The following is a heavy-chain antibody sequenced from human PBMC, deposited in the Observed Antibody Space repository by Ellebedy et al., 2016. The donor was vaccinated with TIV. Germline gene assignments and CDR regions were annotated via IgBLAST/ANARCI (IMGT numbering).Heavy chain of an antibody. J-gene: IGHJ4*02. D-gene: IGHD4-17*01. CDR3: VRATSNGASYFDS. CDR2: INSDGSVT. V-gene: IGHV3-74*01. Sequence: GESLKISCAASGFTFSTYWMHWVRQAPGKGLVWVSRINSDGSVTDYADSVKGRFTISRDNAKNTLYLQMNSLRVEDTAVYYCVRATSNGASYFDSWGQGTLVTVSS. CDR1: GFTFSTYW.